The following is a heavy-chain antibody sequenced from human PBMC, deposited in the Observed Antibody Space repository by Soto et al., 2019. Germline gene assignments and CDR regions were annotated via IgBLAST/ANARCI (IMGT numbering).Heavy chain of an antibody. V-gene: IGHV4-31*03. CDR2: ISHSGST. Sequence: PSETLSLTCTVSGGSISSAAYYWSWIRQHPGKGLEWIGYISHSGSTYYNPSLKSRVIISVDTSKNQFSLRLSSVTAADAAVYYCARSITMVRGVHVYYYGMDVWGQGTTVTVSS. J-gene: IGHJ6*02. CDR1: GGSISSAAYY. CDR3: ARSITMVRGVHVYYYGMDV. D-gene: IGHD3-10*01.